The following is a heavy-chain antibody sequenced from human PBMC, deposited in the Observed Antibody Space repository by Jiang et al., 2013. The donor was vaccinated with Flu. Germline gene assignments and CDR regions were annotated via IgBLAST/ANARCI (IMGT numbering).Heavy chain of an antibody. J-gene: IGHJ6*02. V-gene: IGHV5-10-1*01. D-gene: IGHD4-17*01. CDR3: ARQHKGSTVTSRYYYGMDV. CDR2: DSYT. Sequence: DSYTNYSPSLQGHVTISFDKSISTAYLQWSSLKASDTAMYYCARQHKGSTVTSRYYYGMDVWGHGTTVTVSS.